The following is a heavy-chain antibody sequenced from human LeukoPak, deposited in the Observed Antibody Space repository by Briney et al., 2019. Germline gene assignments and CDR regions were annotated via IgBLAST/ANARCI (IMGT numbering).Heavy chain of an antibody. CDR3: ARGWIEGTAYFDY. Sequence: ASETLSLTCTVSGGSISSGDYYWSWIRQPPGKGLEWIGYINDSGSTYYNPSLKSRVTISVDTSKNQFSLKLSSVTAADTAVYFCARGWIEGTAYFDYWGQGTLVTVSS. CDR2: INDSGST. J-gene: IGHJ4*02. CDR1: GGSISSGDYY. V-gene: IGHV4-30-4*01. D-gene: IGHD1-7*01.